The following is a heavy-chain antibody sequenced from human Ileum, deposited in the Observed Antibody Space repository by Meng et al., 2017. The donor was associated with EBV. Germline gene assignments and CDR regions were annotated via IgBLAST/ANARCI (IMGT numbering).Heavy chain of an antibody. J-gene: IGHJ4*02. D-gene: IGHD2-21*02. Sequence: VQLQESGPGLVKPSETLSITCSVSNGSVSSYGYYWTWIRQPPGKGLEWIGYMSYTGSTNDKSTLKSRVTISVAKSKNQFSLKLSSVTAADTAVYYCARERGGGDRGIQWGQGTLVTVSS. V-gene: IGHV4-61*08. CDR2: MSYTGST. CDR3: ARERGGGDRGIQ. CDR1: NGSVSSYGYY.